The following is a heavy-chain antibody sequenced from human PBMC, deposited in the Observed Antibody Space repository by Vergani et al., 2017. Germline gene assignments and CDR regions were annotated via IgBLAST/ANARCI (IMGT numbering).Heavy chain of an antibody. CDR1: GGSISSSSYY. J-gene: IGHJ4*02. D-gene: IGHD3-10*01. CDR3: ARVMGITMVRGAYFDY. CDR2: IYYSGST. Sequence: QLQLQESGPGLVKPSETLSLTCTVSGGSISSSSYYWGWIRQPPGKGLEWIGYIYYSGSTYYNPSLKSRVTISVDTSKNQFSLKLSSVTAADTAVYYCARVMGITMVRGAYFDYWGQGTLVTVSS. V-gene: IGHV4-31*03.